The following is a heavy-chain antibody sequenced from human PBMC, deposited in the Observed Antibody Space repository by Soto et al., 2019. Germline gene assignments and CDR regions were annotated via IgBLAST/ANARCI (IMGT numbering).Heavy chain of an antibody. CDR3: AKVYSSSWYVPYYYYYMDV. CDR1: GFTFSSYA. Sequence: GSLRLSCAASGFTFSSYAMSWVRQAPGKGLEWVSAISGSGGSTYYADSVKGRFTISRDNYKNTLYLQMNSLRAEDTAVYYCAKVYSSSWYVPYYYYYMDVWGKGTTVTVSS. D-gene: IGHD6-13*01. V-gene: IGHV3-23*01. J-gene: IGHJ6*03. CDR2: ISGSGGST.